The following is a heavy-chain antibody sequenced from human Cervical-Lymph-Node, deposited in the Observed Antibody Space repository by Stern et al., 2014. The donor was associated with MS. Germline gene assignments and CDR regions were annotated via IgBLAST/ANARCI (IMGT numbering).Heavy chain of an antibody. CDR1: GFTFSTYA. Sequence: VQLVESGGGVVQPGRSLRLSCAASGFTFSTYAMHWVRQAPGKGLKWVAIISYDGSNKYYADSVKGRFTISRDNFKNTLYLQVNSLRAEDTAVYYCARARRDKRWLQPTFDYWGQGTLVTVSS. CDR3: ARARRDKRWLQPTFDY. V-gene: IGHV3-30*04. D-gene: IGHD5-24*01. CDR2: ISYDGSNK. J-gene: IGHJ4*02.